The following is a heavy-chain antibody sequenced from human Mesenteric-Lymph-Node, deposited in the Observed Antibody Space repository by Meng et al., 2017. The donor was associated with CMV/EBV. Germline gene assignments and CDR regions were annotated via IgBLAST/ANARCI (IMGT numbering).Heavy chain of an antibody. J-gene: IGHJ3*02. Sequence: FTFSGDWRHWVSQGPRKGLVWVARINSDGSSTSYADSVKGRFTISRDNAKNTLYLQMNSLRAEDTAVYYCAREKRAAAGLIEDAFDIWGQGTMVTVSS. V-gene: IGHV3-74*01. CDR2: INSDGSST. CDR1: FTFSGDW. CDR3: AREKRAAAGLIEDAFDI. D-gene: IGHD6-13*01.